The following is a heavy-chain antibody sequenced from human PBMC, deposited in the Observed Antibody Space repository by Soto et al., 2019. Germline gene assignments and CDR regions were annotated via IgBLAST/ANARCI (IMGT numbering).Heavy chain of an antibody. CDR2: ISSTTNYI. CDR1: GFTFPRYS. CDR3: ARESEDLTSNFDY. J-gene: IGHJ4*02. V-gene: IGHV3-21*01. Sequence: EVQLVESGGGLVKPGGSLRLSCAASGFTFPRYSMNWVRQAPGKGLEWVSSISSTTNYIYYADSMKGRFTVSRDNAKNSVYLDMNSLSAEDTAVYYCARESEDLTSNFDYWGQGTLVSVSS.